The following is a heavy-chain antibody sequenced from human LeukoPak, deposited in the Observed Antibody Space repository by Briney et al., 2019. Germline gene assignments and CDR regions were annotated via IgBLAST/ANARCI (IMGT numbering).Heavy chain of an antibody. Sequence: GGSLRLSCAASGFTFSSYGMSWVRQAPGKGLEWLSGISPRGGGTYYADSVKGRFTISRDDSKSTLSLQMNSLRVEDTAVYYCARDIAWGAFDYWGQGTLVSVSS. CDR2: ISPRGGGT. D-gene: IGHD7-27*01. V-gene: IGHV3-23*01. CDR3: ARDIAWGAFDY. CDR1: GFTFSSYG. J-gene: IGHJ4*02.